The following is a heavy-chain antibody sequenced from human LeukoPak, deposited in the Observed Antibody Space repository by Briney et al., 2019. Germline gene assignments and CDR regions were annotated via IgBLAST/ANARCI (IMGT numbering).Heavy chain of an antibody. Sequence: ASVKVSCKASGYTFTSYDINWVRQATGQGLEWMGWMNPNSGNTGYAQKFQGRVTMTRNTSISTAYMELSSLRSEDTAVYYCARLVSHRGHNWFDPWGQGTLVTVSS. CDR1: GYTFTSYD. CDR2: MNPNSGNT. D-gene: IGHD3-10*01. V-gene: IGHV1-8*01. CDR3: ARLVSHRGHNWFDP. J-gene: IGHJ5*02.